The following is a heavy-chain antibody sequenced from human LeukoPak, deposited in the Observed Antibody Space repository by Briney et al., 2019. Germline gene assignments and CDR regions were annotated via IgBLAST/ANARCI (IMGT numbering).Heavy chain of an antibody. V-gene: IGHV4-30-2*01. CDR3: ARGVEGYDVSGFYYDY. CDR2: VYHTGNM. Sequence: SETLSLTCAVSGGSVNSGGFSWTWIRRPPGKGPEWIGYVYHTGNMYFNPSLEGRVTISLDTSKNQFSLELTSVTAADTAVYFCARGVEGYDVSGFYYDYWGQGTLVTVSS. J-gene: IGHJ4*02. CDR1: GGSVNSGGFS. D-gene: IGHD3-22*01.